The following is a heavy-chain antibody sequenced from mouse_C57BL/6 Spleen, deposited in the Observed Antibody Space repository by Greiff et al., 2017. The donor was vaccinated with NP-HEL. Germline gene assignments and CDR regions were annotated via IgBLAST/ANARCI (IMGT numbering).Heavy chain of an antibody. CDR2: INPNNGGT. CDR3: ARGSYYGSSPYYWYFDV. Sequence: EVQLQQSGPELVKPGASVKISCKASGYTFTDYYMNWVKQSHGKSLEWIGDINPNNGGTSYNQKFKGKATLTVDKSSSTAYIELRSLTSEDSAVYYCARGSYYGSSPYYWYFDVWGTGTTVTVSS. J-gene: IGHJ1*03. CDR1: GYTFTDYY. V-gene: IGHV1-26*01. D-gene: IGHD1-1*01.